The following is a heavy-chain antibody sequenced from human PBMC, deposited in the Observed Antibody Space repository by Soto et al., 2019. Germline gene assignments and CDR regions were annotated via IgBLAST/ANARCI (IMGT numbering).Heavy chain of an antibody. Sequence: SETLSLTCTVSGGSISSYYWSWIRQPPGKGLEWIGYIYYSGSTNYNPSLKSRVTISVDTSKNQFSLKLSSVTAADTAVYYCARGEGYSSSWYVYYYMDVWGKGTTVTVSS. CDR2: IYYSGST. D-gene: IGHD6-13*01. CDR3: ARGEGYSSSWYVYYYMDV. V-gene: IGHV4-59*08. J-gene: IGHJ6*03. CDR1: GGSISSYY.